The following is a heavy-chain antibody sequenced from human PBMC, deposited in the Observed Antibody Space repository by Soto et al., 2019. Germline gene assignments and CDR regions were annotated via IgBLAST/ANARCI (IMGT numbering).Heavy chain of an antibody. J-gene: IGHJ4*02. CDR1: GVTFSDHY. CDR3: SILEGA. CDR2: SRNKAKSYST. V-gene: IGHV3-72*01. Sequence: EVQLVESGGGLVQPGGSLTLSFAVSGVTFSDHYMEWVRQAPGKGLEWVARSRNKAKSYSTDFAASVKGRFTISRDESKNSLYLQMNSLKTEDTAVYYCSILEGAWGQGTLVTVSS. D-gene: IGHD1-26*01.